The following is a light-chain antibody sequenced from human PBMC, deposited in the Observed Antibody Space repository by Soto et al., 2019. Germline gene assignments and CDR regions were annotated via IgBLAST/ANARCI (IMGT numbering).Light chain of an antibody. CDR3: QHYKTWPLA. CDR1: QGVGST. J-gene: IGKJ4*01. Sequence: EIVMTQSPATLSVSPGERVTLSCRASQGVGSTLAWYRQQPGQAPRLLIYDAYIRATGVPARFSGSGSGTEFTLTISSLQSEDFAVCYCQHYKTWPLAFGGGTKVDIK. V-gene: IGKV3-15*01. CDR2: DAY.